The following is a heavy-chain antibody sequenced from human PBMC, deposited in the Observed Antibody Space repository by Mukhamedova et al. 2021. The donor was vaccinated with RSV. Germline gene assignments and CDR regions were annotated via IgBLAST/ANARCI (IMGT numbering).Heavy chain of an antibody. CDR3: ASGVAFDI. V-gene: IGHV3-48*03. CDR2: ISSSGSTI. J-gene: IGHJ3*02. Sequence: GLEWVSYISSSGSTIYYADSVKGRFTISRDNAKNSLYLQMNSLRAEDTAVYYCASGVAFDIWGQVTMVTVSS. D-gene: IGHD3-16*01.